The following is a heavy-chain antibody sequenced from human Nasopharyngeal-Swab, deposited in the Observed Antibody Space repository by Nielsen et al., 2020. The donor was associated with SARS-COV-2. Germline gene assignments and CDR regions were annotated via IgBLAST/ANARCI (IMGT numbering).Heavy chain of an antibody. CDR2: INEDGSEK. CDR3: ARDRNSVVVPVPFDQ. J-gene: IGHJ4*02. D-gene: IGHD2-21*01. Sequence: GESLKISCAASGFSFNRYWITCVRQTPGKWLQWVANINEDGSEKYYVDSVKGRFTISRDNARNSLYLQMNSLRVEDTAVYYCARDRNSVVVPVPFDQWGPGTLVTVSS. CDR1: GFSFNRYW. V-gene: IGHV3-7*01.